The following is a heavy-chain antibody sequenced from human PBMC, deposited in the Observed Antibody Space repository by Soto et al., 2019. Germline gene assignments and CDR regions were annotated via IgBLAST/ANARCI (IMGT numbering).Heavy chain of an antibody. D-gene: IGHD3-22*01. V-gene: IGHV1-2*02. J-gene: IGHJ6*02. Sequence: QVQLVQSGAEVKKPGASVKVSCKTSGYTFTAHCIHCVRQAPGQGLEWMGWINPNSGGTSYAQKFHARVTLTTETTIRTTDIELIGLTSPDKAVYYCAREHDSTMNYALEVWGQGTKVPVSS. CDR3: AREHDSTMNYALEV. CDR2: INPNSGGT. CDR1: GYTFTAHC.